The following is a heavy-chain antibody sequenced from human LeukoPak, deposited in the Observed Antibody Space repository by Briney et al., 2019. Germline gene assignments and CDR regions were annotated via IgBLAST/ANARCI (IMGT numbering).Heavy chain of an antibody. D-gene: IGHD2-2*01. Sequence: SETLSLTCTVSGHSISSGYYWGWIRQPPGKGLEWIGSIYHSGSTYYNPSLKSRVTISVDTSKNQFSLKLSSVTAADTAVYYCARTYCSSTSCYYFDYWGQGTLVTVSS. CDR3: ARTYCSSTSCYYFDY. J-gene: IGHJ4*02. CDR1: GHSISSGYY. V-gene: IGHV4-38-2*02. CDR2: IYHSGST.